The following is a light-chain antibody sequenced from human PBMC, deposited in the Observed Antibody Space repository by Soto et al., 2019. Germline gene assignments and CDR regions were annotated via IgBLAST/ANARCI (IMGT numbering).Light chain of an antibody. CDR2: GAS. CDR1: QAIGSY. CDR3: QQVNSYPVVT. V-gene: IGKV1-9*01. Sequence: QLTQSPSSLSASVGDRVTITCRSSQAIGSYLAWYQQKPGKAPSLLIYGASTLQTGISSRFSGSGSGTDFSLTISNLQPEDFATYYCQQVNSYPVVTFGGGTKVEVK. J-gene: IGKJ4*01.